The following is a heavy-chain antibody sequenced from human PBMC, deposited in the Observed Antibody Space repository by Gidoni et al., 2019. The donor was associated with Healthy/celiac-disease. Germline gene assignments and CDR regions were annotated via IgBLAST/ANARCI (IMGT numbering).Heavy chain of an antibody. J-gene: IGHJ4*02. CDR2: IWYDGSNK. CDR1: GFTFSSYG. D-gene: IGHD3-10*02. V-gene: IGHV3-33*01. Sequence: QVQLVESGGGVVQPGRSLRLSCAASGFTFSSYGMHWVRQAPGKGLEWVAVIWYDGSNKYYAESVKGRFTISRDNSKNTLYLKMNSLRAEDTAVYYCARDPRYYVFDYWGQGTLVTVSS. CDR3: ARDPRYYVFDY.